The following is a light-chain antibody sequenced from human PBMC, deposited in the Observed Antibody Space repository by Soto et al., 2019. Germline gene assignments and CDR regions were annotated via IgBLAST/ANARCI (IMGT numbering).Light chain of an antibody. CDR2: AAS. Sequence: DIQMTQSPSSLSASVGDRVTITCRASQSISNSLNWYQQKPGNAPKVLIYAASNLQSGVPSRFGVSGSGTDFTLTINSRQPEDFATYYCQQSSPTPYTFGQGTKLEIK. CDR3: QQSSPTPYT. J-gene: IGKJ2*01. CDR1: QSISNS. V-gene: IGKV1-39*01.